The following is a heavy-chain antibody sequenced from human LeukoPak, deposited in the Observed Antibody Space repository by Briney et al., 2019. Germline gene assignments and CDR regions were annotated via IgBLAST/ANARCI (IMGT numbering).Heavy chain of an antibody. V-gene: IGHV4-59*01. J-gene: IGHJ5*02. D-gene: IGHD6-13*01. CDR3: ARAGLLYSSSWYSHWFDP. CDR2: IYYSGGP. Sequence: SETLSLTCTVSGGSISSYYWSWIRQPPGKGLEWIGYIYYSGGPNYNPSLKSRVTISVDTSKNQFSLKLGSVTAADTAVYYCARAGLLYSSSWYSHWFDPWGQGTLVTVSS. CDR1: GGSISSYY.